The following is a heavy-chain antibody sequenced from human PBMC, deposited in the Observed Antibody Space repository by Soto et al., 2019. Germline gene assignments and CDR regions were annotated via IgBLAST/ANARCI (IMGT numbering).Heavy chain of an antibody. V-gene: IGHV4-34*01. CDR3: ARRTVAATHAIFDY. CDR1: GGSFSGYY. J-gene: IGHJ4*02. Sequence: PSETLSLTCAVYGGSFSGYYWSWIRQPPGKGLEWIGEINHSGSTNYNPSLKSRVTISVDTSKNQFSLKLSSVTAADTAVYYCARRTVAATHAIFDYWGQGTLVTVSS. D-gene: IGHD2-15*01. CDR2: INHSGST.